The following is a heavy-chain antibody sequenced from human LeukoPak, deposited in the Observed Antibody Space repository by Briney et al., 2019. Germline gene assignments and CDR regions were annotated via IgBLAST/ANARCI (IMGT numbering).Heavy chain of an antibody. V-gene: IGHV3-21*01. CDR3: ARRNSSGWFPFDY. Sequence: PGGSLRLSCAASGFTFSSYSMNWVRQAPGKGLEWVSSISSSSSYIYYADSVKGRFTISRDNAKNPLYLQMNSLRAEDTAVYYCARRNSSGWFPFDYWGQGTLVTVSS. D-gene: IGHD6-19*01. J-gene: IGHJ4*02. CDR2: ISSSSSYI. CDR1: GFTFSSYS.